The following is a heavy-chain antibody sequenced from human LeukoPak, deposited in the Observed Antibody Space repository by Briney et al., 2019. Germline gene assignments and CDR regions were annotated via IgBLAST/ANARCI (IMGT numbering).Heavy chain of an antibody. Sequence: PGGSLRLSCAASGFTFSNAWMSWVRQAPGKGLEWVGRIKSKTDGGTTDYAAPVKGRFTISRDDSKNTLYLQMNSLKTEGTAVYYCTTDRAGYYDSSGYYPGYFDYWGQGTLVTVSS. J-gene: IGHJ4*02. CDR2: IKSKTDGGTT. V-gene: IGHV3-15*01. CDR3: TTDRAGYYDSSGYYPGYFDY. CDR1: GFTFSNAW. D-gene: IGHD3-22*01.